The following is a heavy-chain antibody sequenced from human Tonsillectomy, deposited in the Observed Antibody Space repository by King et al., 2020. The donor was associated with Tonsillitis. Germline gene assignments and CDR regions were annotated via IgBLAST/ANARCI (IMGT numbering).Heavy chain of an antibody. CDR1: GFTFSNYG. J-gene: IGHJ4*02. Sequence: EVQLVESGGGLVQPGGSLRLSCAASGFTFSNYGMSWVRQAPGKGLEWVSGISGSGGRTYYADSVKGRFTISRDNSKNTLYLQMNSLRAEDTAVYYCAPGGFGELRIATFDYWGQGTLVTVSS. V-gene: IGHV3-23*04. CDR3: APGGFGELRIATFDY. D-gene: IGHD3-10*01. CDR2: ISGSGGRT.